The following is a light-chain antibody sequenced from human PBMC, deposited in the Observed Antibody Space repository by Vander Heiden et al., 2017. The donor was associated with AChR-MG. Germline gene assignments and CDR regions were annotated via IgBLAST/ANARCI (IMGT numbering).Light chain of an antibody. CDR3: QAWDSSIWV. CDR1: NLGDKY. V-gene: IGLV3-1*01. CDR2: QDS. J-gene: IGLJ3*02. Sequence: SYELTQPPSVSVPPGQTASITCSGDNLGDKYACWYQQKPGQSPLLVIYQDSKRPSGIPERFSGSNSGNTATLTISGTQAMDEADYYCQAWDSSIWVFGGGTKLTGL.